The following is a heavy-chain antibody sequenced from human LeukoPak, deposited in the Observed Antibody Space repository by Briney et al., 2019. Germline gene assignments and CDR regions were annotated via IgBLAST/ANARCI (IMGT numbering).Heavy chain of an antibody. CDR1: DYSISSGYY. V-gene: IGHV4-38-2*02. Sequence: SETLSLTCTVSDYSISSGYYWGWIRQPPGKGLEWIGSIYYSGSTYYNPSLKSRVTISVDTSKNQFSLKLSSVTAADTAVYYCARLLFGELTLDYWGQGTLVTVSS. CDR2: IYYSGST. CDR3: ARLLFGELTLDY. D-gene: IGHD3-10*02. J-gene: IGHJ4*02.